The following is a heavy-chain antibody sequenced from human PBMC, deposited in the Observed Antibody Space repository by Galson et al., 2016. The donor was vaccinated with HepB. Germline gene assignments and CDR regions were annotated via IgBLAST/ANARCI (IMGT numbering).Heavy chain of an antibody. Sequence: SLRLSCAASGFTFSSYAMSWVRQAPGKGLEWVSAISGSGGSTYYADSVKGRFTISRDNSKNTLYLQMNSLRAEDTAVYYCAKGSSSWYFRVYYFDYWGQGTLVTVSS. CDR2: ISGSGGST. CDR3: AKGSSSWYFRVYYFDY. D-gene: IGHD6-13*01. J-gene: IGHJ4*02. V-gene: IGHV3-23*01. CDR1: GFTFSSYA.